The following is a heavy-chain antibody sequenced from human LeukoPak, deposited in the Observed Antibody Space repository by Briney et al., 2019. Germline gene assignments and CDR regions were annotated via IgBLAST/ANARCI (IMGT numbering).Heavy chain of an antibody. V-gene: IGHV3-23*01. Sequence: PGGSLRLSCAASGFTFSRYAMSWVRQAPGKGLEWVSGISASGGSTYYADSVKGRFTISRDTSKNTLYVQMNSLRAEDTAVYYCAKGGDCRSSICYAIDYWGQGTLVIISS. D-gene: IGHD2-2*01. CDR2: ISASGGST. J-gene: IGHJ4*02. CDR1: GFTFSRYA. CDR3: AKGGDCRSSICYAIDY.